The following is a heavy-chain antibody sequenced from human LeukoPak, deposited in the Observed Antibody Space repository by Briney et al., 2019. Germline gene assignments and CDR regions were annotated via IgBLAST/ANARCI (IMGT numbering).Heavy chain of an antibody. J-gene: IGHJ4*02. CDR1: GDSISTYH. CDR2: MQSTGNS. D-gene: IGHD5-18*01. V-gene: IGHV4-59*01. Sequence: SETLSLTCSVSGDSISTYHWNWIRKPPGKGLEWIGYMQSTGNSKYNPSLKNRVNIFIDMSKNQFVLNLRSVTAADTAVYYCARDKRHSYGRYFDPWGQGMLVTVSS. CDR3: ARDKRHSYGRYFDP.